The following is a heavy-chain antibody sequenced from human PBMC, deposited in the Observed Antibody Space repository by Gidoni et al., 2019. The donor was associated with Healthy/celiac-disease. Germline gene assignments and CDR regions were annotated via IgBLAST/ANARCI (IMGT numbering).Heavy chain of an antibody. J-gene: IGHJ4*02. CDR3: AKGIVATQSTDY. CDR1: GFTFSSYA. CDR2: ISGSGGST. V-gene: IGHV3-23*01. Sequence: EVQLLESGGGLVQPGGSLRLSCAASGFTFSSYAMSWVRQAPGKGLEWVSAISGSGGSTYYADSVKGQFTISRDNSKNTLYLQMNSLRAEDTAVYYCAKGIVATQSTDYWGQGTLVTVSS. D-gene: IGHD5-12*01.